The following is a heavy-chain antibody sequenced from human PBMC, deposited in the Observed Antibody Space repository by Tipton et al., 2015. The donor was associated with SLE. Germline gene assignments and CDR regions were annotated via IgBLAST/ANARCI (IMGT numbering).Heavy chain of an antibody. D-gene: IGHD6-6*01. Sequence: TLSLTCAVYGGSFSGYYWGWIRQPPGKGLEWIASIYYSGSTYYNPSPKSRVTISVDTSKNQFSLKLSSVTAADTAVYYCARGAARRRYFDYWGQGTLVTVSS. J-gene: IGHJ4*02. CDR1: GGSFSGYY. V-gene: IGHV4-34*01. CDR3: ARGAARRRYFDY. CDR2: IYYSGST.